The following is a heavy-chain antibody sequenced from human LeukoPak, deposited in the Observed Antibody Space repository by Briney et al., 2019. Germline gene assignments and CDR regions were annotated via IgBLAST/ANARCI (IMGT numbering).Heavy chain of an antibody. Sequence: QPGGSLRLSCAASGFTFSSYGMHWVRQAPGKGLEWVAVISYDGSNKYYADSVKGRFTISRDNSKNTLYLQMNSLRAEDTAVYYCAKDGSFDYYGSGSYPSDYWGQGTLVTVSS. V-gene: IGHV3-30*18. CDR3: AKDGSFDYYGSGSYPSDY. J-gene: IGHJ4*02. CDR2: ISYDGSNK. D-gene: IGHD3-10*01. CDR1: GFTFSSYG.